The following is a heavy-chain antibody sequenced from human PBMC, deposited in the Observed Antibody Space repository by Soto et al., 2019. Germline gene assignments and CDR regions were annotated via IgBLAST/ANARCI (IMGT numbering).Heavy chain of an antibody. V-gene: IGHV4-61*01. CDR3: ARQRQELAYSWFEP. Sequence: PSETLSLTCSVSGGSVRSGTYYWSWLRQRPGKRPEWIAHIYYTGSTNYNPSLKSRVTISLDTSRNQFSLNLTSVTAADTAVYYCARQRQELAYSWFEPWGQGTQVTVSS. D-gene: IGHD1-1*01. CDR2: IYYTGST. CDR1: GGSVRSGTYY. J-gene: IGHJ5*02.